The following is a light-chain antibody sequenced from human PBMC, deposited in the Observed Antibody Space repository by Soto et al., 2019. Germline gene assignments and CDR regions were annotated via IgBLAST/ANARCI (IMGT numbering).Light chain of an antibody. J-gene: IGLJ3*02. CDR2: EVN. V-gene: IGLV2-23*02. CDR3: CSYAGSSTLV. CDR1: SSDVGSYDL. Sequence: QSVLTQPASVSGSPGQSVTISCTGTSSDVGSYDLVSWYQQYPDKAPKLLIYEVNERPSGVSNRFSASKSYNTASLTISGLQAEDEADYYCCSYAGSSTLVFGGGTQLTVL.